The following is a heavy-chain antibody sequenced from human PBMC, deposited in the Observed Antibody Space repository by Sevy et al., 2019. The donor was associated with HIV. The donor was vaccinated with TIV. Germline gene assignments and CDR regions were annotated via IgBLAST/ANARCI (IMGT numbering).Heavy chain of an antibody. Sequence: ASVKVSCKVSGYSFTKLAIHWVRQAPGKGLEWMGHHAPQYGETLYAQRFQGRLTMAVDTSPDTAFMELSSLTSEDTAKYYCTAVGLRYVSGSSSYQGDWFDPWGQGTLVTVSS. V-gene: IGHV1-24*01. J-gene: IGHJ5*02. CDR3: TAVGLRYVSGSSSYQGDWFDP. D-gene: IGHD2-2*01. CDR1: GYSFTKLA. CDR2: HAPQYGET.